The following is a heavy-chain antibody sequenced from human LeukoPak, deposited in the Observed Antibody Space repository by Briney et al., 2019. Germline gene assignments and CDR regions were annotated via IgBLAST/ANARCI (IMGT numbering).Heavy chain of an antibody. CDR2: ISSSSSYI. D-gene: IGHD5-18*01. CDR1: GFTFSSYS. CDR3: ARDQGGYSYVLAVFDY. J-gene: IGHJ4*02. V-gene: IGHV3-21*01. Sequence: PGGSLRLSCAASGFTFSSYSMNWVRQAPGKGLEWVSSISSSSSYIYYADSVKGRFTISRDNAKNSLYLQMNSLRAEDTAVYYCARDQGGYSYVLAVFDYWGQGTLVTVSS.